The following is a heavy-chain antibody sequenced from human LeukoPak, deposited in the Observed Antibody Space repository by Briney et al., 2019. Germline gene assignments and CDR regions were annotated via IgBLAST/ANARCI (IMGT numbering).Heavy chain of an antibody. CDR2: IYPGDSDT. J-gene: IGHJ4*02. CDR3: AGHPDYGGNPGPVEY. CDR1: GYSFTSYW. V-gene: IGHV5-51*01. Sequence: GESLQISCKGSGYSFTSYWVAWVRQMPGKGLEWMGVIYPGDSDTRYSPSFQGQVTISADKSISTAYLQWSSLKASDTAMYYCAGHPDYGGNPGPVEYWGQGTLVTVSS. D-gene: IGHD4-23*01.